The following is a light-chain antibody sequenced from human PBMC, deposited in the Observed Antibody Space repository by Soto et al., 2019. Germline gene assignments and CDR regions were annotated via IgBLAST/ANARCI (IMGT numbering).Light chain of an antibody. V-gene: IGKV4-1*01. CDR3: QQYYSTRYT. Sequence: DMVMTQSPDSLAVSLGERATINCKSSQSVLYSSNSKNYLAFYQQKPGQPPKSLVYRASSRESGAPDRFSGSGSGTDFTLTISSRQAEDVAVYYCQQYYSTRYTFGQGTKVDSK. CDR1: QSVLYSSNSKNY. J-gene: IGKJ2*01. CDR2: RAS.